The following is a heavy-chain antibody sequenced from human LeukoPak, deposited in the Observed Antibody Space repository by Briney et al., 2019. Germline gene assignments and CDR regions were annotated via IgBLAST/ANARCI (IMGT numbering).Heavy chain of an antibody. CDR3: ARIGRMATITWYFDL. CDR1: GYTFTGYY. J-gene: IGHJ2*01. V-gene: IGHV1-2*02. CDR2: INPNSGGT. Sequence: GASVKASCTASGYTFTGYYMHWVRQAPGQGLGWMGWINPNSGGTNDAQKFQGRVIMTSDTSISTAYMELTRLTSDDTAVYYCARIGRMATITWYFDLWGRGTLVTVSS. D-gene: IGHD5-24*01.